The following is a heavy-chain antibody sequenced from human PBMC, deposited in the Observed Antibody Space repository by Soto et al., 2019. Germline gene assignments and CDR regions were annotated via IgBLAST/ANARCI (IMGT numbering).Heavy chain of an antibody. J-gene: IGHJ6*02. Sequence: QVQLVESGGGVVQPGRSLRLSCAASGFVFNTFGMHWVRQAPGKGLEWVAVIWYDGSKKYYADSVQGRFTISRDNSRNTLFLQMSSPTAEDTAAYYCARLHYQYGMDVWGHGTTVTVSS. V-gene: IGHV3-33*03. D-gene: IGHD4-17*01. CDR3: ARLHYQYGMDV. CDR1: GFVFNTFG. CDR2: IWYDGSKK.